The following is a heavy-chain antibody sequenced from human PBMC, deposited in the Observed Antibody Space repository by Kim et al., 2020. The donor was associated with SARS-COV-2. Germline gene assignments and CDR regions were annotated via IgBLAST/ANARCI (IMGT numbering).Heavy chain of an antibody. CDR1: GGSFSGYY. Sequence: SETLSLTCAVYGGSFSGYYWSWIRQPPGKGLEWIGEINHSGSTNYNPSLKSRVTISVDTSKNQFSLKLSSVTAADTAVYYCARVLYYFDYWGQGTLVTVSS. CDR3: ARVLYYFDY. J-gene: IGHJ4*02. V-gene: IGHV4-34*01. CDR2: INHSGST.